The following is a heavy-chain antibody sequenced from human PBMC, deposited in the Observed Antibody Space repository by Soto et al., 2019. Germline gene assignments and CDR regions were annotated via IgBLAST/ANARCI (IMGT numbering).Heavy chain of an antibody. CDR1: GFTFSSYA. V-gene: IGHV3-23*01. CDR3: AKRQQHYYYYYGMDV. D-gene: IGHD6-13*01. Sequence: PGGSLRISCAASGFTFSSYAMSWVRQAPGKGLEWVSAISGSGGSTYYADSVKGRFTISRDNSKNTLYLQMNSPRAEDTAVYYCAKRQQHYYYYYGMDVWGQGTTVTVSS. J-gene: IGHJ6*02. CDR2: ISGSGGST.